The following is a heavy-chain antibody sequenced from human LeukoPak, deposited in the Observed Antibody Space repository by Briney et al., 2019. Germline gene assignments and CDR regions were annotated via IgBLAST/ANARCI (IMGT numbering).Heavy chain of an antibody. D-gene: IGHD5-24*01. Sequence: GGSLRLSCAASGFTFSSYAMSWVRQAPGKGLEWVSAISGSGGSTYYADSVKGRFTISRDNSKNTLFLQMNSLRAEDTAVYFCARDRGDGGYFDYWGQGTLVTVSS. V-gene: IGHV3-23*01. CDR3: ARDRGDGGYFDY. CDR2: ISGSGGST. CDR1: GFTFSSYA. J-gene: IGHJ4*02.